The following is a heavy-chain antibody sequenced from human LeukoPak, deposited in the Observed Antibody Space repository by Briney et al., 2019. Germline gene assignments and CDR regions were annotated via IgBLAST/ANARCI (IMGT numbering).Heavy chain of an antibody. CDR2: TYYRSKWYS. J-gene: IGHJ4*02. Sequence: SSQTLSLTCAISGDSLSSTGAAWNWIRQSPSRGLEWLGRTYYRSKWYSDYAISLKGRITINPDTSKNHFSLQLNSVTPEDTAIYFCTRAQWRAFDSWGQGTLVTVSS. CDR1: GDSLSSTGAA. V-gene: IGHV6-1*01. D-gene: IGHD2-8*01. CDR3: TRAQWRAFDS.